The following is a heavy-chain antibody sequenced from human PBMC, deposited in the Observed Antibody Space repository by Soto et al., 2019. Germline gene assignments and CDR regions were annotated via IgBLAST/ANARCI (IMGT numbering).Heavy chain of an antibody. CDR3: ARDSGRGYCSSTSCHLVI. CDR2: IYDSGST. V-gene: IGHV4-31*03. CDR1: GGSISSGGYY. J-gene: IGHJ3*02. D-gene: IGHD2-2*01. Sequence: SETLSLTCTVSGGSISSGGYYWSWIRQHPGKGLEWIGYIYDSGSTYYNPSLKSRVTISVDTSKNQFSLKLSSVTAADTAVYYCARDSGRGYCSSTSCHLVIWGQGTMVTVS.